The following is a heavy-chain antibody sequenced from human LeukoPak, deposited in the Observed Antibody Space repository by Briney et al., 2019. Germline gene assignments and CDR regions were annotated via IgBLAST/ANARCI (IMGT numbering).Heavy chain of an antibody. CDR1: GFTFSSYS. CDR2: ISSSSSSTI. D-gene: IGHD2-2*01. J-gene: IGHJ4*02. V-gene: IGHV3-48*01. Sequence: GGSLRLSCAASGFTFSSYSMNWVRQAPGKGLEWVSYISSSSSSTIYYADSVKGRFTISRDNAKNSLYLQMNSLRAEDTAVYYCARDPHSKIVVVPVELDGANWGQGTLVTVSS. CDR3: ARDPHSKIVVVPVELDGAN.